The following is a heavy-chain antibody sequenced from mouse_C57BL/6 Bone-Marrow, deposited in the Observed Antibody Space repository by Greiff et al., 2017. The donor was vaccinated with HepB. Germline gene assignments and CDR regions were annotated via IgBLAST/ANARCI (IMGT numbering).Heavy chain of an antibody. V-gene: IGHV1-80*01. D-gene: IGHD2-2*01. CDR3: AGSTMVTTGAY. J-gene: IGHJ3*01. CDR2: IYPGDGDT. CDR1: GYAFSSYW. Sequence: QVQLKESGAELVKPGASVKISCKASGYAFSSYWMNWVKQRPGKGLEWIGQIYPGDGDTNYNGKFKGKATLTADKSSSTAYMQLSSLTSEDSAVYFCAGSTMVTTGAYWGQGTLVTVSS.